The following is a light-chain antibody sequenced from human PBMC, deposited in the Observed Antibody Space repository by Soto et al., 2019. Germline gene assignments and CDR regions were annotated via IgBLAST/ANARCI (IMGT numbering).Light chain of an antibody. CDR2: KAS. Sequence: DLQMTQSPSTLSASVGDRVTITCRASQGISSWLAWYQQNPGKAPKLLIYKASSLESGVPSRISGSGSWTEFTLTTTSLQPDEFATAYWQQYYSYPWTFG. CDR1: QGISSW. V-gene: IGKV1-5*03. CDR3: QQYYSYPWT. J-gene: IGKJ1*01.